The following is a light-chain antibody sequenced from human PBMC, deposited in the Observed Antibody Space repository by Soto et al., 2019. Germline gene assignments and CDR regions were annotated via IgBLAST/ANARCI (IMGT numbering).Light chain of an antibody. CDR3: LQYSDWPLT. CDR1: QSISRN. V-gene: IGKV3D-15*01. CDR2: GAS. J-gene: IGKJ4*01. Sequence: ETVITQSPATLSVSPGETATLSCRASQSISRNLAWFQQKPGQAPRLLITGASSGATGIPARFSGSGSATEFTLTISSLQSEDSAVYYCLQYSDWPLTFGGGTHVEIK.